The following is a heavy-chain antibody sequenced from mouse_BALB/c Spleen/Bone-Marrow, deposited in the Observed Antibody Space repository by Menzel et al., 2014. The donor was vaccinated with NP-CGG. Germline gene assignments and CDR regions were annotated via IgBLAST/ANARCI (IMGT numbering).Heavy chain of an antibody. CDR3: ARSRYDGSYWYFDV. D-gene: IGHD2-14*01. Sequence: EVQLQQSGPELEKPGASVKISCKASGYSFTAYNMNWVQQSTGKSLEWIGHINLYYGGTSYNQKFKGRATLTVDKSSNTAYMQLKSRTSEDAAVYYCARSRYDGSYWYFDVWGAGTTVTVSS. CDR2: INLYYGGT. CDR1: GYSFTAYN. V-gene: IGHV1-39*01. J-gene: IGHJ1*01.